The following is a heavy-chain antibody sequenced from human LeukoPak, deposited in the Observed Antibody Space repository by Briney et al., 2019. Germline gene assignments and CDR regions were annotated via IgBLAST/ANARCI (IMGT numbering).Heavy chain of an antibody. CDR1: GYTFTSYG. V-gene: IGHV1-18*01. CDR3: ARDRTTVVTGRSDY. D-gene: IGHD4-23*01. J-gene: IGHJ4*02. CDR2: ISAYNGNT. Sequence: ASVKVSCKASGYTFTSYGISWVRQAPGQGLEWMGWISAYNGNTNYAQKLQGRVTMTTDTSTSTAYMELRSLRSDDTAVYYCARDRTTVVTGRSDYWGQGTLVTVSS.